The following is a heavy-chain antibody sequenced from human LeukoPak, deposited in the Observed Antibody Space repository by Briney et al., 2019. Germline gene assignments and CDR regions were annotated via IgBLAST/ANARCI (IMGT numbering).Heavy chain of an antibody. CDR1: GFTFSTYA. CDR3: AKISTVTNNFDY. J-gene: IGHJ4*02. D-gene: IGHD4-17*01. V-gene: IGHV3-23*01. CDR2: ISETGAGT. Sequence: LGGSLRLSCAASGFTFSTYALSWVRQARGKGLEWVSAISETGAGTYYADSVKGRFTISRDNSKGTLYLQMNSLRAEDTAVYYCAKISTVTNNFDYWDQGTLVTVSS.